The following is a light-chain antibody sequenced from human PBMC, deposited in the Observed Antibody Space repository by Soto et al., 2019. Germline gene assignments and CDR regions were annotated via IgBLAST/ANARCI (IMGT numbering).Light chain of an antibody. CDR2: EGS. V-gene: IGLV2-23*03. J-gene: IGLJ2*01. CDR3: CSYAGSFTFDV. Sequence: QSVPTQPASVSGSPGQSITISCTGTSSDVGNYNLVSWYQQFPGKAPKLIIYEGSRRPSGVSNRFSGSKSGNTASLTISGLQAEDEADYYCCSYAGSFTFDVFGGGTKLTVL. CDR1: SSDVGNYNL.